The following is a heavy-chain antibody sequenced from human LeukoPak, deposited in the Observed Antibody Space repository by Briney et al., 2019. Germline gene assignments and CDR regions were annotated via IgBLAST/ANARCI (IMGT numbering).Heavy chain of an antibody. CDR1: GFTVSSNY. CDR2: IYSGGSI. Sequence: GGSLRLSCAASGFTVSSNYMSWVRQAPGKGLEWVSVIYSGGSIYYTDSVKGRFTISRDNSKNTLYLQMNSLRAEDTAVYYCARLGYCSGGSCYYFDYWGQGTLVTVSS. J-gene: IGHJ4*02. V-gene: IGHV3-66*04. D-gene: IGHD2-15*01. CDR3: ARLGYCSGGSCYYFDY.